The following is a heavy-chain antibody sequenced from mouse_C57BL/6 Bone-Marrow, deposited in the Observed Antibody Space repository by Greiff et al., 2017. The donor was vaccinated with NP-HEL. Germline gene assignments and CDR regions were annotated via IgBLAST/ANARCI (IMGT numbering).Heavy chain of an antibody. V-gene: IGHV5-16*01. CDR1: GFTFSDYY. J-gene: IGHJ1*03. D-gene: IGHD2-5*01. Sequence: EVKVVESEGGLVQPGSSMKLSCTASGFTFSDYYMAWVRQVPEKGLEWVANINYDGSSTYYLDSLKSRFIISRDNAKNILYLQMSSLKSEDTATYYCALPSYYSNQSLYWYFDVWGTGTTVTVSS. CDR3: ALPSYYSNQSLYWYFDV. CDR2: INYDGSST.